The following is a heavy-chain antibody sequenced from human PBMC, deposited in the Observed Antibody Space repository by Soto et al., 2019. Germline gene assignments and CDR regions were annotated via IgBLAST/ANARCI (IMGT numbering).Heavy chain of an antibody. Sequence: GGSLRLSCAASGFTFSSYGMHWVRQAPGKGLEWVAVIWYDGSNKYYADSVKGRFTISRDNSQNTLYLQMNSLRAEDTAVYYCAREGYDFWSGYYVPRGYFDYWGQGTLVTVSS. J-gene: IGHJ4*02. V-gene: IGHV3-33*01. CDR1: GFTFSSYG. CDR2: IWYDGSNK. D-gene: IGHD3-3*01. CDR3: AREGYDFWSGYYVPRGYFDY.